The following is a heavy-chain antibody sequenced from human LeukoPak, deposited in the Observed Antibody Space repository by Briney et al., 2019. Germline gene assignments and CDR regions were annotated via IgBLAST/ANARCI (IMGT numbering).Heavy chain of an antibody. CDR1: GGSISSSSYY. V-gene: IGHV4-39*07. J-gene: IGHJ3*02. CDR2: IYYNGST. CDR3: ARDGIAVAEGAFDI. D-gene: IGHD6-19*01. Sequence: SETLSLTCTVSGGSISSSSYYWGWIRQPPGKGLEWIGSIYYNGSTYYNPSLKSRVTISVDTSKNQFSLKLSSVTAADTAVYYCARDGIAVAEGAFDIWGQGTMVTVSS.